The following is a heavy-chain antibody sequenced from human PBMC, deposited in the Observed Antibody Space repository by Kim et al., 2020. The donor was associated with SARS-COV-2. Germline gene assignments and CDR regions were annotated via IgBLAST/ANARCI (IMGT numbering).Heavy chain of an antibody. CDR2: IFYSGST. Sequence: SETLSLTCTVSGGSISTYYWSWLRQPPGKGLEWIGFIFYSGSTNSNPSLKSRVTISVDTSKNQFSLKLSSVTAADTAMYYWARSHDYGDFRWFDPWGQGTLVTVSS. CDR1: GGSISTYY. CDR3: ARSHDYGDFRWFDP. J-gene: IGHJ5*02. D-gene: IGHD4-17*01. V-gene: IGHV4-59*01.